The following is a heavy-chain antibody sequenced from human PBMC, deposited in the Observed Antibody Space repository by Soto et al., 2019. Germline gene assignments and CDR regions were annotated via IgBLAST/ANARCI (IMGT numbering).Heavy chain of an antibody. CDR2: IYSGGST. D-gene: IGHD4-17*01. V-gene: IGHV4-39*01. CDR3: ARRRSPDYGNWYFDY. J-gene: IGHJ4*02. CDR1: GGSISNSTYY. Sequence: SETLSLTCTVSGGSISNSTYYWVWIRQHPGKGLEWIGSIYSGGSTYYNPSLKSRVTISVDTSKNQFSLQLSSVTAADTAVYYCARRRSPDYGNWYFDYWGQGTLVTVSS.